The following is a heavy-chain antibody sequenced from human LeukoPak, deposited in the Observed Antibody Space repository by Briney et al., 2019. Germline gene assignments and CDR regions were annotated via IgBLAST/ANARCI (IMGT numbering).Heavy chain of an antibody. Sequence: GGSLRLSCAASGFSVNDYGMHWVRQAPGKGLEWVAVIWYDGSNRYYADSVKGRFTISRDTSKNTLYLQMNSLRAEDTAVYYCATEGGSRFFDCWGQGTLVTVSS. V-gene: IGHV3-33*01. CDR3: ATEGGSRFFDC. J-gene: IGHJ4*02. D-gene: IGHD1-26*01. CDR1: GFSVNDYG. CDR2: IWYDGSNR.